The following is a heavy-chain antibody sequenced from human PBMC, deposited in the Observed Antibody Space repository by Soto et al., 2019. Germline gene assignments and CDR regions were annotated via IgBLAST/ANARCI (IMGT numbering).Heavy chain of an antibody. D-gene: IGHD3-3*01. V-gene: IGHV3-7*03. CDR3: ARGGYYDFWSGHDAFDI. J-gene: IGHJ3*02. Sequence: GGSLRLSCAASGFTFGSYWMSWVRQAPGKGLEWVANIKQDGSEKYYVDSVKGRFTISRDNAKNSLYLQMNSLRAEDTAVYYCARGGYYDFWSGHDAFDIWGQGTMVTVSS. CDR2: IKQDGSEK. CDR1: GFTFGSYW.